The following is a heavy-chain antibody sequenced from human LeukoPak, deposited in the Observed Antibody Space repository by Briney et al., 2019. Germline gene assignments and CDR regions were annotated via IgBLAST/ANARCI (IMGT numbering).Heavy chain of an antibody. D-gene: IGHD1-26*01. CDR3: ARSSEWELLPGPFDY. CDR1: GYSFIVYG. J-gene: IGHJ4*02. Sequence: ASVKVSCKASGYSFIVYGINWVRQAPGQGLEWMGWISAYTGNTNYAQKLQDRVTMTTDTSTSTAYMGLRSLRSDDTAVYYCARSSEWELLPGPFDYWGQGTLVTVSS. CDR2: ISAYTGNT. V-gene: IGHV1-18*01.